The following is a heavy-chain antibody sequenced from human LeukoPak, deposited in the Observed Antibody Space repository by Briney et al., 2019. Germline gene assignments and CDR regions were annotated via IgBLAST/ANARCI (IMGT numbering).Heavy chain of an antibody. CDR1: GFTFSSYG. J-gene: IGHJ4*02. D-gene: IGHD3-9*01. Sequence: PGRSLILSCAASGFTFSSYGMHWVRQAPGKGLEWVAVISYDGSNKYYADSVKGRFTISRDNSKNTLYLQMNSLRAEDTAVYYCAKVGTYEILTGYSPHLDYWGQGTLVTVSS. CDR3: AKVGTYEILTGYSPHLDY. V-gene: IGHV3-30*18. CDR2: ISYDGSNK.